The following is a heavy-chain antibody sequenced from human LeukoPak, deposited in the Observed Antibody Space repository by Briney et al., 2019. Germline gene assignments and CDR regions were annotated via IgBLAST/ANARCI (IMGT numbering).Heavy chain of an antibody. D-gene: IGHD1-14*01. Sequence: SETLSLTCTVSGGSISSYYWSWIRQPPGKGLEWIGYIYYSGSTNYNPSLKSRVTISVDTSKNQFSLKLSSVTAADTAVYYCARWAVGNRRDAFDIWGQGTMVTVSS. CDR2: IYYSGST. V-gene: IGHV4-59*08. CDR1: GGSISSYY. J-gene: IGHJ3*02. CDR3: ARWAVGNRRDAFDI.